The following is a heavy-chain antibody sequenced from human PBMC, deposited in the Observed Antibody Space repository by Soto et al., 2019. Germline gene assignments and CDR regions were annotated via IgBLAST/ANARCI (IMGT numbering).Heavy chain of an antibody. D-gene: IGHD6-19*01. Sequence: HPGGSLSLSCAASGFTFSSYGMHWVRQAPGKGLEWVAVISYDGSNKYYADSVKGRFTISRDNSKNTLYLQMNSLRAEDTAVYYCAKDQSGWKTYYFDYWGQGTLVTVSS. CDR2: ISYDGSNK. CDR1: GFTFSSYG. V-gene: IGHV3-30*18. CDR3: AKDQSGWKTYYFDY. J-gene: IGHJ4*02.